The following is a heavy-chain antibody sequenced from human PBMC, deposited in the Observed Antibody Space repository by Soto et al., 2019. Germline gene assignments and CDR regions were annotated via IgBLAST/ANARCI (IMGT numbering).Heavy chain of an antibody. Sequence: GGSLRLSCAASGFTFSSYAMSWVRQAPGKGLEWVSAISGSGGSTYYADSVKGRFTISRDNSKNTLYLQMNSLRAEDMYVYAKDKEINSRSSSFGMDVWGQGTTVTVSS. CDR3: DKEINSRSSSFGMDV. V-gene: IGHV3-23*01. CDR2: ISGSGGST. D-gene: IGHD6-6*01. CDR1: GFTFSSYA. J-gene: IGHJ6*02.